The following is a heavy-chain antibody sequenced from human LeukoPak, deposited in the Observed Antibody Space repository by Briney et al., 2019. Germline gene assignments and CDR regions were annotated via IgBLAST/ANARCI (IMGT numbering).Heavy chain of an antibody. J-gene: IGHJ4*02. CDR2: ISSSGSAI. V-gene: IGHV3-48*01. Sequence: GGSLRLSCAACGFPLRSYRINRVRQAPGKGLEWVSYISSSGSAIYYVDSVKGRFTVSRNNAKNSLFLQMNSPRAEDTAVYYCVRVKGSYFDYWGQGALVTVSS. CDR1: GFPLRSYR. CDR3: VRVKGSYFDY. D-gene: IGHD2-15*01.